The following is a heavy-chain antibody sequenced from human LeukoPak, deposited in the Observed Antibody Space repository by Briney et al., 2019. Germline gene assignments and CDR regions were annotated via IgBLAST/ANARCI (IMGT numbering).Heavy chain of an antibody. CDR2: ISSSSSLI. CDR1: GFTFSSYS. CDR3: ARAPKEYGGQYFDS. D-gene: IGHD4-23*01. V-gene: IGHV3-21*01. Sequence: KPGGSLRLSCAASGFTFSSYSINWVRQAPGKGLEWVSSISSSSSLIYYADSVKGGGSISGDNAKKSWYLQKNSLRAEHTAVYYCARAPKEYGGQYFDSWGQGTLVTVSS. J-gene: IGHJ4*02.